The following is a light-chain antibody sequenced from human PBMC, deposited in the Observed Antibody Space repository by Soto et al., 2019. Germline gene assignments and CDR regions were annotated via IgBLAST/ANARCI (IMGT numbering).Light chain of an antibody. Sequence: DLQMTQSPSSLSASIGDRVTITCRASQSIGTSLNWYQQKPGKAPKLLIYGIYNLQRGVPSRFSGSGSGTDFALTISSLQPEDFAVYYCQQSYITPLTFGQGTEVEMK. CDR3: QQSYITPLT. J-gene: IGKJ2*01. CDR1: QSIGTS. CDR2: GIY. V-gene: IGKV1-39*01.